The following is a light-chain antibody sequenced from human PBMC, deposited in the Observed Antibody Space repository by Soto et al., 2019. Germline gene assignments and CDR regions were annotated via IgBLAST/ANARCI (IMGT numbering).Light chain of an antibody. J-gene: IGKJ1*01. Sequence: ETVLTQSPGTLSLSPGERATLSCRASQSVSSSHLAWYQHKPGQAPRLPIYSTSSRATGIPDRFSGSGSGTDFTLTISRLEPEDFAVYYCQRYGAVGQGTKVDSK. V-gene: IGKV3-20*01. CDR3: QRYGA. CDR2: STS. CDR1: QSVSSSH.